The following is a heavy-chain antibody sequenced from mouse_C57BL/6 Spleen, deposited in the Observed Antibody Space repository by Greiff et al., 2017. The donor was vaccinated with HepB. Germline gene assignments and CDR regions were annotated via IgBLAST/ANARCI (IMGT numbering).Heavy chain of an antibody. D-gene: IGHD3-3*01. CDR3: ARYGGTGFAY. V-gene: IGHV7-3*01. J-gene: IGHJ3*01. CDR2: IRNKANGYTT. Sequence: EVQGVESGGGLVQPGGSLSLPCAASGFTFTAYYMSWVRQRPGKALEWLGFIRNKANGYTTEYSASVKGRFTISRDNSQSILYLQMNALRAEDRATYYCARYGGTGFAYWGQGTLVTVSA. CDR1: GFTFTAYY.